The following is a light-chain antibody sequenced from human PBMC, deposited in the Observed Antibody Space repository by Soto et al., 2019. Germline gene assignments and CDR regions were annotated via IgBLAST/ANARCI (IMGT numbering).Light chain of an antibody. V-gene: IGKV3-15*01. CDR2: DTS. CDR1: QGIGDT. J-gene: IGKJ4*01. Sequence: EIVMTQAPATLSVSPGEGDTLSCRASQGIGDTLAWYQQKPGQTPRLLIYDTSIRATGVPARFRGSRSGAEFTLTISSLQSEDFAVYYCQHYVTWPLTFGGGTKVESK. CDR3: QHYVTWPLT.